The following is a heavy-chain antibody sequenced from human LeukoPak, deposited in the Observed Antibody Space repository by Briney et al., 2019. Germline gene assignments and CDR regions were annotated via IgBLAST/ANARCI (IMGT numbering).Heavy chain of an antibody. CDR3: TRQLDDSYYYDSSAADY. CDR2: IRSKANSYAT. J-gene: IGHJ4*02. CDR1: GFTFSGSA. Sequence: GRSLRLSCAASGFTFSGSAMHWVRQASGKGLEWVGRIRSKANSYATAYAASVKGRFTISRDDSKNTAYLQMNSLKTEDTAVYYCTRQLDDSYYYDSSAADYWGQGTLVTVSS. D-gene: IGHD3-22*01. V-gene: IGHV3-73*01.